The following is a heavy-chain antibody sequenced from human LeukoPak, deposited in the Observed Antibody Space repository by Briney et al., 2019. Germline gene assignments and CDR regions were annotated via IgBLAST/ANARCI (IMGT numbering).Heavy chain of an antibody. CDR3: AKVTIFGVVIGAFDI. CDR2: ISGSGGST. D-gene: IGHD3-3*01. Sequence: GGSLRLSCAASGFTFSSYAMSWVRQAPGKGLEWVSAISGSGGSTYYADSVKGRFTISRDNSKNTLYLQMNSLRAEGTAVYFCAKVTIFGVVIGAFDIWGQGTMVTVSS. CDR1: GFTFSSYA. V-gene: IGHV3-23*01. J-gene: IGHJ3*02.